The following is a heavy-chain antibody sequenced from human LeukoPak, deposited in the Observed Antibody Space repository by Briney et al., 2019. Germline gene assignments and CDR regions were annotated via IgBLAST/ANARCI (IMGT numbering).Heavy chain of an antibody. V-gene: IGHV3-64*01. CDR1: GFTFSSYA. CDR2: ISSNGGST. D-gene: IGHD1-26*01. Sequence: GGSLRLSCAASGFTFSSYAMHWVRQAPGKGLEYVSAISSNGGSTYYANSVKGRFTISRDNSKNTLYLQMGSLRAEDMAVYYCAREKLFLVGALTTKGSYAFDIWGQGTMVTVSS. J-gene: IGHJ3*02. CDR3: AREKLFLVGALTTKGSYAFDI.